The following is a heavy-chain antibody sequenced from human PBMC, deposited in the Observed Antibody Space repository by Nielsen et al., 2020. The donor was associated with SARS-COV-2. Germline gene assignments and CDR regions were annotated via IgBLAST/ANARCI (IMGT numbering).Heavy chain of an antibody. J-gene: IGHJ4*02. Sequence: GSLRLSCTVSGGSISSSSYYWGWIRQPPGKGLEWIGSIYYSGSTYYNPSLKSRVTISVDTSKNQFSLKLSSVTAADTAVYYCARDRSGYAFDFWGQGALVTVSS. CDR1: GGSISSSSYY. CDR2: IYYSGST. V-gene: IGHV4-39*02. CDR3: ARDRSGYAFDF. D-gene: IGHD5-18*01.